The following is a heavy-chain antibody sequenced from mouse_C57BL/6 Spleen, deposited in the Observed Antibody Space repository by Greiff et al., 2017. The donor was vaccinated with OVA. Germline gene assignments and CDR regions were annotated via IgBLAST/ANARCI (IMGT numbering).Heavy chain of an antibody. V-gene: IGHV14-1*01. CDR1: GFNIKDYY. CDR3: TTRITTVVATPFAY. CDR2: IDPEDGDT. Sequence: EVQLQQSGAELVRPGASVKLSCTASGFNIKDYYMHWVKQRPEQGLEWIGRIDPEDGDTEYAPKFQGKATMTADTSSNTAYLQLSSLTSEDTAVYYCTTRITTVVATPFAYWGQGTLVTVSA. J-gene: IGHJ3*01. D-gene: IGHD1-1*01.